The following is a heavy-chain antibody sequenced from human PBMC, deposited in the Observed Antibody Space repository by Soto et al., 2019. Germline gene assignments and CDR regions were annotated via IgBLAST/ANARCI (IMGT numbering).Heavy chain of an antibody. CDR2: ISYDGSNK. CDR1: GFTFSSYA. Sequence: QVQLVESGGGVVQPGRSLRLSCAASGFTFSSYAMHWVRQAPGKGLEWVAVISYDGSNKYYADSVKGRFTISRDNSKNTLYLQMNSLRAEDTAVYYSARRWWHLDYWGQGTLVTVSS. D-gene: IGHD2-15*01. CDR3: ARRWWHLDY. J-gene: IGHJ4*02. V-gene: IGHV3-30-3*01.